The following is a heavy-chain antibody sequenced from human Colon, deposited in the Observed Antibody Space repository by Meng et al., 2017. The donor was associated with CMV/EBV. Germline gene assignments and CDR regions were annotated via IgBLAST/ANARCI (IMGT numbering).Heavy chain of an antibody. CDR1: IFTGFY. CDR3: ARQRYCGPGVCSAGKDY. Sequence: IFTGFYIHWLRQAPGQGLEWMGRIHPNSGDTIFSESFQGRVTMTRDTSTTTAYMELSSLKSDDTAVYFCARQRYCGPGVCSAGKDYWGQGTLVTVSS. D-gene: IGHD2-21*01. J-gene: IGHJ4*02. CDR2: IHPNSGDT. V-gene: IGHV1-2*06.